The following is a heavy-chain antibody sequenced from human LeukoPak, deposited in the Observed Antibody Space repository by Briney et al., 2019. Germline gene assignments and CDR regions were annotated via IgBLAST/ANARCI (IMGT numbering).Heavy chain of an antibody. CDR3: AVSGRFDY. D-gene: IGHD6-19*01. J-gene: IGHJ4*02. CDR1: GGSISSSSYY. Sequence: PSETLSLTCTVSGGSISSSSYYWGWIRQPPGKGLEWIGSIYYSGSTYYNPSLKSRVTISVDTSKNQFSLRLSSVTAADTAIYARAVSGRFDYWGQGTLVTVSS. V-gene: IGHV4-39*03. CDR2: IYYSGST.